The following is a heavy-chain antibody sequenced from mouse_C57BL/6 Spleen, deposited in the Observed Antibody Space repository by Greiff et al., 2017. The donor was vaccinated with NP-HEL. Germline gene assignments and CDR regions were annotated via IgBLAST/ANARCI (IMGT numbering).Heavy chain of an antibody. V-gene: IGHV1-82*01. D-gene: IGHD2-4*01. CDR1: GYAFSSSW. Sequence: QVQLQQSGPELVKPGASVKISCKASGYAFSSSWMNWVKQRPGKGLEWIGRIYPGDGDTNYNGKFKGKATLTADKSSSTAYMQLSSLTSEDSAVYFCARGDDYDDYWYFDVWGTGTTVTVSS. CDR3: ARGDDYDDYWYFDV. CDR2: IYPGDGDT. J-gene: IGHJ1*03.